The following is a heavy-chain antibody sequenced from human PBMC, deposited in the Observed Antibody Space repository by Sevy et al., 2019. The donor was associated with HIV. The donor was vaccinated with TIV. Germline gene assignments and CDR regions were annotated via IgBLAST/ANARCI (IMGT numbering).Heavy chain of an antibody. Sequence: GGSLRLSCTTSGFTFGDYAMNWVRQAPGKGLEWVAFLKSKADGGTVYHAASVKGRFTISRDDSKSIAYLQMNDLTTEDTGVYYCTRWEGLQSIFDYWGQGALVTVSS. CDR1: GFTFGDYA. J-gene: IGHJ4*02. CDR2: LKSKADGGTV. CDR3: TRWEGLQSIFDY. D-gene: IGHD2-21*01. V-gene: IGHV3-49*04.